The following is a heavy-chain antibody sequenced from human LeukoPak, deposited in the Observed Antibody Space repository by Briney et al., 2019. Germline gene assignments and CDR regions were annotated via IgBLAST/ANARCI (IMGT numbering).Heavy chain of an antibody. V-gene: IGHV1-69*01. CDR3: ARDVDGIGSGYYGG. D-gene: IGHD3-22*01. CDR2: IIPIFGTA. J-gene: IGHJ4*02. CDR1: GGTFSSYA. Sequence: SVKVSCKASGGTFSSYAISWVRQAPGQGLEWMGGIIPIFGTANYAQKFQGRVTITADESTSTAYMELSSLRSEDTAVYYCARDVDGIGSGYYGGWGQGTLVTVSS.